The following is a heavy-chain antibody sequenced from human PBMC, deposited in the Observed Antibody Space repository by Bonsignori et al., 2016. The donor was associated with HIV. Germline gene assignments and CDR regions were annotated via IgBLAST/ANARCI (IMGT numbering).Heavy chain of an antibody. CDR3: ARDYGSGE. D-gene: IGHD3-10*01. Sequence: WIRQPPGKGLEWIGYIYYSGSTNYNPSLKSRVTISVDTSKNQFSLKLSSVTAADTAVYYCARDYGSGEWGQGTLVTVSS. V-gene: IGHV4-59*01. CDR2: IYYSGST. J-gene: IGHJ4*02.